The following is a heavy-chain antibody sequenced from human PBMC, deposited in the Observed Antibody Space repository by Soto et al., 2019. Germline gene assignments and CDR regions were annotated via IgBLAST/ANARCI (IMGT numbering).Heavy chain of an antibody. J-gene: IGHJ5*02. CDR2: IVVGSGNT. Sequence: QMQLVQSGPEVKKPGTSVKVSCKASGFTFTNSAVQWVRQARGQRLEWIGWIVVGSGNTNYAQKFQERVTITRDMSTNTAYMELASLRSEDTAVYYCATLLTSGWYPNWFDPWGRGTLITVSS. V-gene: IGHV1-58*01. CDR1: GFTFTNSA. CDR3: ATLLTSGWYPNWFDP. D-gene: IGHD6-19*01.